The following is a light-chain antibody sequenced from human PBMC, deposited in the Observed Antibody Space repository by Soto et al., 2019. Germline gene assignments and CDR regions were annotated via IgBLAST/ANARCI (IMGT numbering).Light chain of an antibody. CDR1: QAVNTR. Sequence: EIVLTQSPATLSSFPGDMVTLSCRASQAVNTRLAWYQHKPGQAPRLLIYLTSNRAAGIPARFSGSGSGTDFTLTISDVEPEDVAVYYCHQRQSWPRTLGQGTKVDIK. CDR3: HQRQSWPRT. CDR2: LTS. J-gene: IGKJ1*01. V-gene: IGKV3D-11*03.